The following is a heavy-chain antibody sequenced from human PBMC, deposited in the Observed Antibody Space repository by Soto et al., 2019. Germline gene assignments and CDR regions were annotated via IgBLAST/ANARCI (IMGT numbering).Heavy chain of an antibody. J-gene: IGHJ4*02. V-gene: IGHV1-18*04. CDR2: ISPYNGKT. D-gene: IGHD3-16*02. CDR3: ARADDYVWGSFRP. CDR1: GYTFTTHG. Sequence: ASVKVSCKASGYTFTTHGISWVRQAPGQGLEWMGWISPYNGKTTYAQKVQGRVTMTTDTSTSTAYMELRGLRSDDTAVYYCARADDYVWGSFRPWGQGTQVTVSS.